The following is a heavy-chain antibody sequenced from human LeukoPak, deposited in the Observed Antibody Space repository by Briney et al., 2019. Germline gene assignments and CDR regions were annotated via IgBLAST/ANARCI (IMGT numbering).Heavy chain of an antibody. CDR1: GGSISSYY. D-gene: IGHD3-22*01. Sequence: SETLSLTCTVSGGSISSYYWRWIRQPAAKGLEWIGRIYTSGSTNYNPSLKSRVTMSVDTSKNQFSLKLSSVTAADTAVYYCARQGLYDSNGLSDYWGQGTLVTVSS. CDR2: IYTSGST. J-gene: IGHJ4*02. V-gene: IGHV4-4*07. CDR3: ARQGLYDSNGLSDY.